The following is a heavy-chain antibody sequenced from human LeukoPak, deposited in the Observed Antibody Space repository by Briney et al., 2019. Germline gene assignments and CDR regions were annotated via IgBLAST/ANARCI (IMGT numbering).Heavy chain of an antibody. CDR1: GGTFTSYA. D-gene: IGHD1-26*01. CDR2: IIPIVGTA. Sequence: SVKVSCKASGGTFTSYAISWGRQAPGQGVEWMGGIIPIVGTANYAQKFQGRVTITADESTSTAYMELSSLRSEDTAVYSCARPYRKWELQHDAFDIWGQGSMATVSS. J-gene: IGHJ3*02. V-gene: IGHV1-69*13. CDR3: ARPYRKWELQHDAFDI.